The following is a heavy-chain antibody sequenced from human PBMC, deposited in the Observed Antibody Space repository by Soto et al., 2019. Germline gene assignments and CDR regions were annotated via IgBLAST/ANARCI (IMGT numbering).Heavy chain of an antibody. CDR2: IYYSGST. V-gene: IGHV4-30-4*01. CDR3: ATVPTYYYDRSGYANAFDM. J-gene: IGHJ3*02. Sequence: SETLSLTCTVSGGSINSGDYYWSWIRQPPGKGLEWIGYIYYSGSTYHNPSLKSRINISVDTSKNQFSLKLSSVTAAETAVYYCATVPTYYYDRSGYANAFDMWGQGTMVTVSS. D-gene: IGHD3-22*01. CDR1: GGSINSGDYY.